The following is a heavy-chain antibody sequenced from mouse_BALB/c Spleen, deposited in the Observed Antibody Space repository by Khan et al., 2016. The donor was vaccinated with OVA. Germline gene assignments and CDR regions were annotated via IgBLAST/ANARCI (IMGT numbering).Heavy chain of an antibody. J-gene: IGHJ4*01. CDR3: ARSNYYGRGLYAMDY. Sequence: DLVEPGASVKLSCKASGYTFTSYWINWIKERPGQGLEWIGQIGPGSGSAYYNELFKGKATLTVDTSSSTVYIQLSSLSSDDSAVYFCARSNYYGRGLYAMDYWGQGTSVTVSS. V-gene: IGHV1S41*01. D-gene: IGHD1-1*01. CDR2: IGPGSGSA. CDR1: GYTFTSYW.